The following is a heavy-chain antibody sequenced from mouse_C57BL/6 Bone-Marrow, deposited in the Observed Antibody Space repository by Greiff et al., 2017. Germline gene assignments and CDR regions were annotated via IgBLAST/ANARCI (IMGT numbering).Heavy chain of an antibody. Sequence: QVQLKQPGAELVKPGASVKLSCKASGYTFTSYWMHWVKQRPGQGLEWIGMIHPNSGSTNYNEKFKSKATLTVDKSSSTAYMQLSSLTSEDSAVYYCARYPSYYAMDDWGQGTSVTVSS. V-gene: IGHV1-64*01. J-gene: IGHJ4*01. CDR1: GYTFTSYW. CDR3: ARYPSYYAMDD. CDR2: IHPNSGST.